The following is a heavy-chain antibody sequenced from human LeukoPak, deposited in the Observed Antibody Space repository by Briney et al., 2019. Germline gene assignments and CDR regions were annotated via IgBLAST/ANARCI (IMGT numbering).Heavy chain of an antibody. CDR2: INGGGGST. Sequence: PGGSLRLSCAASGFTFSNYVMSWVRQAPGKGPEWVSGINGGGGSTFYAESVKGRFTTSRDNSKNTLYLQMNSLRAEDTAVYYCVKDGRRSPPCWGQGTLVTVSS. CDR1: GFTFSNYV. CDR3: VKDGRRSPPC. J-gene: IGHJ4*02. V-gene: IGHV3-23*01. D-gene: IGHD2-15*01.